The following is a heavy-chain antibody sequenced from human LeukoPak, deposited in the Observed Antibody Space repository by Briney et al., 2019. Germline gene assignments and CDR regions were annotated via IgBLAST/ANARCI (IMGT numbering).Heavy chain of an antibody. J-gene: IGHJ4*02. CDR3: ARELRGYSLFDY. CDR2: IKQDGRER. CDR1: GFAFSSYW. D-gene: IGHD5-24*01. V-gene: IGHV3-7*01. Sequence: GGSLRLSRTGSGFAFSSYWMNWVRQAPGKGLEWVANIKQDGRERYYVDSVKGRFTISRDNAKNSLYLQMNSLRAEDTAVYYCARELRGYSLFDYWGQGTLVTVSS.